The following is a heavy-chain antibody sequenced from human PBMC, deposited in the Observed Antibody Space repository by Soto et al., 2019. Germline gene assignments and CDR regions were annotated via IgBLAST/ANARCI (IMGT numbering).Heavy chain of an antibody. Sequence: QLHLQESGPGLVKPSETLSLMCTVSGDSISSSSYYWGWVRQPPGKGLEWIGSILYTGSTFYNPSLYSRVTISADTSKNQFSLKMSSVTAADTAVYYCARHFGGYSYGYVFDSWGQGALVTVSS. V-gene: IGHV4-39*01. CDR3: ARHFGGYSYGYVFDS. CDR1: GDSISSSSYY. CDR2: ILYTGST. J-gene: IGHJ4*02. D-gene: IGHD5-18*01.